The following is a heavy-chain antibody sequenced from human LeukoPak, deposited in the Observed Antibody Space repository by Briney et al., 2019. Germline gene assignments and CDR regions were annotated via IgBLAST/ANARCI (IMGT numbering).Heavy chain of an antibody. CDR1: GGSFSSYS. CDR2: IIEKGNA. D-gene: IGHD2-2*01. V-gene: IGHV4-34*12. CDR3: ARSGGVVPAAWEYQFDY. J-gene: IGHJ4*02. Sequence: PSETLSLTCALYGGSFSSYSWSWTWIRQTPEKGLEWIGEIIEKGNANYNPSLKSRVTIDLDTSKNQFSLKLTSMTAADTAMYYCARSGGVVPAAWEYQFDYWGQGTLVTVSS.